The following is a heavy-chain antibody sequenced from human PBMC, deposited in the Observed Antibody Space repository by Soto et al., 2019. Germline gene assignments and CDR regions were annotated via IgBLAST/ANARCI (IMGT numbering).Heavy chain of an antibody. J-gene: IGHJ3*02. D-gene: IGHD3-16*02. CDR3: ATGPRYDYVWGSYRPDGGDDAFDI. Sequence: QVQLVQSGAEVKKPGSSVKVSCKAAGGTFSSYAISWVRQAPGQGLEWMGEIIPIFGTANYAQKFQGRVTITADESTSTAYMELSSLRSEDTAVYYCATGPRYDYVWGSYRPDGGDDAFDIWGQGTMVTVSS. CDR1: GGTFSSYA. CDR2: IIPIFGTA. V-gene: IGHV1-69*01.